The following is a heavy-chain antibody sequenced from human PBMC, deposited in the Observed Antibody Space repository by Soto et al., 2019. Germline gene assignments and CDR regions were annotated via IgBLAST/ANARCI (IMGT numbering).Heavy chain of an antibody. Sequence: GGSLRLSCAASGFTFSSYAMSWVRQAPGKGLEWVSGISGGDDTTYYADTVKGRFTVFRDNSKNTLYLQMSSLRVEDTAKYYCAKAKTYSLLTVFHRWGQGSLVTVSS. J-gene: IGHJ5*02. CDR1: GFTFSSYA. V-gene: IGHV3-23*01. CDR3: AKAKTYSLLTVFHR. CDR2: ISGGDDTT. D-gene: IGHD2-21*02.